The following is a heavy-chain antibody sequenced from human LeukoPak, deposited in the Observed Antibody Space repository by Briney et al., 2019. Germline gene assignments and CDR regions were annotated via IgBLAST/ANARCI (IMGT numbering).Heavy chain of an antibody. Sequence: TGGSLRLSCAASGFTFSSYAMSWVRQAPGKGLEWVSAIGGSGGSTYYADSVKGRFTISRDNSKNTLYLQMNSLRAEDTAVYYCAKDGVGATLDDAFDIWGQGTMVTVSS. CDR2: IGGSGGST. J-gene: IGHJ3*02. V-gene: IGHV3-23*01. CDR1: GFTFSSYA. D-gene: IGHD1-26*01. CDR3: AKDGVGATLDDAFDI.